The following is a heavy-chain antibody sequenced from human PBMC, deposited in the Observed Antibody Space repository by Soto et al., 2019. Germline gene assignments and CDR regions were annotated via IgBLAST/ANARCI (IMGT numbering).Heavy chain of an antibody. V-gene: IGHV4-39*01. D-gene: IGHD2-21*01. CDR2: IYYSGST. CDR3: ASIKGVFFGDSYYYSYGIVF. CDR1: GGSIISSSYY. J-gene: IGHJ6*02. Sequence: SETLSLTCTVSGGSIISSSYYWVLIRQPPGKGLEWIGSIYYSGSTYYNPSLKSRVTISVDTSKNQFSLKLSSVTAADTAVYYCASIKGVFFGDSYYYSYGIVFLGQGITV.